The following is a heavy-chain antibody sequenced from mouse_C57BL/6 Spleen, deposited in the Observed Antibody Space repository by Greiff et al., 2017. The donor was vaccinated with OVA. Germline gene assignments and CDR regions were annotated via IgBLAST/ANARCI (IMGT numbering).Heavy chain of an antibody. V-gene: IGHV1-53*01. CDR3: ARDGYWFAY. D-gene: IGHD2-3*01. Sequence: QVQLQQPGTDLVKPGASVKLSCTASGYTFTSYWMHWVKQRPGQGLEWIGNINPSNGGTNYNEQFKSKATLTVDKSSSTAYMQLISLTSEDTAVYYCARDGYWFAYWGQGTLVTVSA. J-gene: IGHJ3*01. CDR1: GYTFTSYW. CDR2: INPSNGGT.